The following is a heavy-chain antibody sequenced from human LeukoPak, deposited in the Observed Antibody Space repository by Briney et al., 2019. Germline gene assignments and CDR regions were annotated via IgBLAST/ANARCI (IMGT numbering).Heavy chain of an antibody. CDR3: ARGSRWFDP. V-gene: IGHV4-31*03. J-gene: IGHJ5*02. CDR1: GGSISSGGYY. CDR2: IYYSGST. Sequence: PSETLSLTCTVSGGSISSGGYYWSWIRQHPGKGLEWIGYIYYSGSTYYNPSLKSRVTISVDTSKNHFSLKLSPVTAADTDVYYCARGSRWFDPWGQGTLVTVSS.